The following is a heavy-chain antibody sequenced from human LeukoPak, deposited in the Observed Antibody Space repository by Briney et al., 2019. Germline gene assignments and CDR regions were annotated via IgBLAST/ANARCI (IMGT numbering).Heavy chain of an antibody. D-gene: IGHD2-8*02. Sequence: GGSLRLSCAASGFLFSSYSMHWVRQTLGKGPEYVAAISSRGTTTHYGDSVQGRFIVSRDNSNYTLYLQMGGLRPDDTAVYFCARKGSGGWDDYWGRGTLVIVSS. CDR2: ISSRGTTT. CDR1: GFLFSSYS. J-gene: IGHJ4*02. V-gene: IGHV3-64*02. CDR3: ARKGSGGWDDY.